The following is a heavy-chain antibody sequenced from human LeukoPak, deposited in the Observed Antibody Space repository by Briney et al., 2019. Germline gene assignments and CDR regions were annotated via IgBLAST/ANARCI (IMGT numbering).Heavy chain of an antibody. D-gene: IGHD6-19*01. J-gene: IGHJ4*02. CDR2: INADGSQK. Sequence: EGSLRLSCAASGFTFSSYWMSWVRQAPGKGPEWVANINADGSQKYYVDSVKGRFTISRDNAKNSLYLQMNSLRAEDTAVYYCARDRSYSSGWYSDYWGQGTLVTVSS. CDR3: ARDRSYSSGWYSDY. CDR1: GFTFSSYW. V-gene: IGHV3-7*01.